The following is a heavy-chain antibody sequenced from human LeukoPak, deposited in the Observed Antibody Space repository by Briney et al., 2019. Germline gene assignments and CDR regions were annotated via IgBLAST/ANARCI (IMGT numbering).Heavy chain of an antibody. CDR1: GGSISSYY. J-gene: IGHJ6*03. CDR2: IYYSGST. CDR3: ASTVVVRGDTYYYYYMDV. D-gene: IGHD3-10*01. V-gene: IGHV4-59*01. Sequence: SETLSLTCTVSGGSISSYYWSWIRQPPGKGLEWIGYIYYSGSTNYNPSLKSRVTISVDTSKNQFSLKLSSVTAADTAVYYCASTVVVRGDTYYYYYMDVWGKGTTVTVSS.